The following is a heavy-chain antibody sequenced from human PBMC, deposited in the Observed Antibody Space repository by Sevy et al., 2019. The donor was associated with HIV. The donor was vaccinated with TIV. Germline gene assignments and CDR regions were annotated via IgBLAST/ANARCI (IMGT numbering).Heavy chain of an antibody. CDR3: VGEGRGGFSYSLDC. D-gene: IGHD5-18*01. Sequence: GGSLRLSCAASGFTFSSYWMSWVRQAPGKGLEWVATMKEDGSEKSYVDSVKGRFTMSRDNIKNSLYLQMNSLGVDGTALYYCVGEGRGGFSYSLDCWGQGTLVTVSS. CDR1: GFTFSSYW. CDR2: MKEDGSEK. V-gene: IGHV3-7*01. J-gene: IGHJ4*02.